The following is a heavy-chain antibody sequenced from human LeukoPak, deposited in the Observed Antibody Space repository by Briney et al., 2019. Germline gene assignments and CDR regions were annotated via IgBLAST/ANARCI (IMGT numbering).Heavy chain of an antibody. CDR1: GGSIGGHY. D-gene: IGHD5-12*01. V-gene: IGHV4-59*11. CDR2: IYYTGSA. CDR3: ARVPSGYSGSESKTSFDF. J-gene: IGHJ4*02. Sequence: PSETLSLTCNVSGGSIGGHYWTWIRQPPGKGLEWIGYIYYTGSANYHPSLTSRVTMSVDTYKNQFSLRLNSVTAADTAVYYCARVPSGYSGSESKTSFDFWGQGTLVTVSS.